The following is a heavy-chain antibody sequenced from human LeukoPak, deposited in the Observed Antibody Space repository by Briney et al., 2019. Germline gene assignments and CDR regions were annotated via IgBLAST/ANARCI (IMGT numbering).Heavy chain of an antibody. CDR1: GGTFSSYA. Sequence: SVKVSCKASGGTFSSYAISWVRQAPGQGLEWMGRIIPIFGTANYAQKFQGRVTITTDESTSTAYMELSSLRSEDTAVYYCARDLGDGYNPFDYWGQGTLVTVSS. CDR2: IIPIFGTA. J-gene: IGHJ4*02. CDR3: ARDLGDGYNPFDY. D-gene: IGHD5-24*01. V-gene: IGHV1-69*05.